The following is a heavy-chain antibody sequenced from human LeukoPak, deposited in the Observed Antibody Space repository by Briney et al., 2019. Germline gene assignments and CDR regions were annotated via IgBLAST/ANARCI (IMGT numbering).Heavy chain of an antibody. CDR2: ISSSGSTI. J-gene: IGHJ6*04. D-gene: IGHD3-10*02. CDR1: GFTFSIYS. CDR3: AELGITMIGGV. Sequence: GGSLRLSCATSGFTFSIYSMNWVRQAPGKGLEWVSYISSSGSTIYYADSVKGRFTISRDNAKNSLYLQMNSLRAEDTAVYYCAELGITMIGGVWGKGTTVTISS. V-gene: IGHV3-48*03.